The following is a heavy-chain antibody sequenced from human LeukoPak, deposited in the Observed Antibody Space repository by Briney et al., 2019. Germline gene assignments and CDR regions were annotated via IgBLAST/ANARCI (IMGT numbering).Heavy chain of an antibody. Sequence: PGRSLRLSCAASGFTFSSYAMSWVRQAPRKGPEWVSVVSGSGSSTDYADSVKGRFTISRDNSKNTLYLQMSSLSAEDTAVYYCAKMNVLTGYYTPNFDFWGQGTLVTVSS. CDR2: VSGSGSST. J-gene: IGHJ4*02. V-gene: IGHV3-23*01. CDR3: AKMNVLTGYYTPNFDF. D-gene: IGHD3-9*01. CDR1: GFTFSSYA.